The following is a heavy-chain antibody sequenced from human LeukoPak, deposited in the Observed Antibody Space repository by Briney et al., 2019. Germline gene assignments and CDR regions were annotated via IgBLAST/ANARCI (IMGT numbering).Heavy chain of an antibody. CDR3: ARDRTVALDY. V-gene: IGHV4-59*01. CDR1: GGSISTYY. Sequence: SETLSLTCSVSGGSISTYYWAWVRQPPGEGLEWLGYIYYSGTTNYNPSLKSRVTISIDMSKNQFSLKLRSVTAADTAVYYCARDRTVALDYWGQGTLVTVSS. D-gene: IGHD3/OR15-3a*01. CDR2: IYYSGTT. J-gene: IGHJ4*02.